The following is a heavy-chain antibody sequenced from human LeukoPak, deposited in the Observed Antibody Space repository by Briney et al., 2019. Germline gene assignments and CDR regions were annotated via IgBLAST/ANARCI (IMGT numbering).Heavy chain of an antibody. V-gene: IGHV3-74*01. J-gene: IGHJ4*02. D-gene: IGHD1-26*01. CDR2: INSDGSIT. CDR3: AREVGAIDF. CDR1: GFSFSGYW. Sequence: GGSLRLSCAASGFSFSGYWMHWVRQIPGKGLVRVSHINSDGSITNYADSVKGRFTISRDNAKNTLYLQMNSLRAEDTAVYYCAREVGAIDFWGQGTLVTVSS.